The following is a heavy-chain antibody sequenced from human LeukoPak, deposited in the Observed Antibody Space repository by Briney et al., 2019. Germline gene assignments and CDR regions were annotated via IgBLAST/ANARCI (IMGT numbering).Heavy chain of an antibody. CDR1: GGSISSSSYY. CDR3: AREGLNMVRGVIPKEAWGWFDP. CDR2: IYYSGST. J-gene: IGHJ5*02. Sequence: TPSETLSLTCTVSGGSISSSSYYWGWIRQPPGKGLEWIGSIYYSGSTYYNPSLKSRVTISVDTSKNQFSLKLSSVTAADTAVYYCAREGLNMVRGVIPKEAWGWFDPWGQGTLVTVSS. V-gene: IGHV4-39*07. D-gene: IGHD3-10*01.